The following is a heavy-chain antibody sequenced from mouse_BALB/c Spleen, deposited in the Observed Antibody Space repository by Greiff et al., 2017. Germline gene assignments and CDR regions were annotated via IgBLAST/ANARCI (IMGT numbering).Heavy chain of an antibody. V-gene: IGHV3-2*02. CDR1: GYSITSDYA. Sequence: VQLKESGPGLVKPSQSLSLTCTVTGYSITSDYAWNWIRQFPGNKLEWMGYISYSGSTSYNPSLKSRISITRDTSKNQFFLQLNSVTTEDTATYYCARGGYYGYEGAMDYWGQGTSVTVSS. CDR3: ARGGYYGYEGAMDY. J-gene: IGHJ4*01. CDR2: ISYSGST. D-gene: IGHD2-2*01.